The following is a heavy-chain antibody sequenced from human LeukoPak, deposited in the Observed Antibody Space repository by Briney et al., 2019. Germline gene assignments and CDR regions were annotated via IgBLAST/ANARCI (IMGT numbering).Heavy chain of an antibody. Sequence: ASVKVSCKASGYTFTGYYMHWVRQAPGQGLEWMGWINPNSGGTNYAQKFQGRVTMTRGTSISTAYMELSRLRSDDTAVYYCASGYYYGSGTSGHYYYGMDVWGQGTTVTVSS. J-gene: IGHJ6*02. CDR3: ASGYYYGSGTSGHYYYGMDV. D-gene: IGHD3-10*01. V-gene: IGHV1-2*02. CDR1: GYTFTGYY. CDR2: INPNSGGT.